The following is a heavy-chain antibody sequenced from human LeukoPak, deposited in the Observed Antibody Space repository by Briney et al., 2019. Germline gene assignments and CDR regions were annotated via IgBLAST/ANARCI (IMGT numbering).Heavy chain of an antibody. D-gene: IGHD1-26*01. CDR2: ISWDGGNT. CDR3: AKDGGSYYGEFDY. V-gene: IGHV3-43*01. J-gene: IGHJ4*02. Sequence: GGSLRLSCAASGFTFDDYTMHWVRQAPGKGLEWVSLISWDGGNTYYADSVKGRFTISRDKSKNTLYLQMNSLRAEDTAVYYCAKDGGSYYGEFDYWGQGTLVTVSS. CDR1: GFTFDDYT.